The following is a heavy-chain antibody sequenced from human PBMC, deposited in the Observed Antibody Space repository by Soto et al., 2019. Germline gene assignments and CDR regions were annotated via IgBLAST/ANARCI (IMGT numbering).Heavy chain of an antibody. CDR3: VRDSGAKLSSS. J-gene: IGHJ4*02. Sequence: ASVKVSCKASGYTFTGYYMHWVRQAPGQGLEWMGWINPNSGGTNYAQKFQGRVTMTRDTSITADESARTSYMELRSLKSQDTAVYYCVRDSGAKLSSSWGQGTLVTVSS. V-gene: IGHV1-2*02. CDR2: INPNSGGT. D-gene: IGHD6-13*01. CDR1: GYTFTGYY.